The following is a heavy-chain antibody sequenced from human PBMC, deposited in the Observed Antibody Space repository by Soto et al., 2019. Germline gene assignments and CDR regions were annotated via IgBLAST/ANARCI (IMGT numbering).Heavy chain of an antibody. D-gene: IGHD3-16*02. CDR2: IYHTGTT. CDR1: GVTVSSDAYY. J-gene: IGHJ4*02. Sequence: QVQLLQSGPGLVKSSQTLSLTCTVSGVTVSSDAYYWSWIRQRPGKGLEWIGNIYHTGTTYYSPTLKSRVDISLDKSNNQFSLTLTSVTAADSAVYYCARYRFSGNKWSNFDYWGRGTLVTVSS. CDR3: ARYRFSGNKWSNFDY. V-gene: IGHV4-31*03.